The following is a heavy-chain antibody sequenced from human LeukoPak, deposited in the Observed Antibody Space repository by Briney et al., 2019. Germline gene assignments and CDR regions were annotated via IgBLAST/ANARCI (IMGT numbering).Heavy chain of an antibody. V-gene: IGHV3-30*18. CDR2: ISYDGNNK. J-gene: IGHJ4*02. CDR3: AKGSGSYCDY. D-gene: IGHD3-10*01. Sequence: PGGSLRLSCAASGFTFSSYGMHWVRQAPGKGLEWVAVISYDGNNKYYAASVKGRFTISRDNSKNTLYLQMNILRAEDTAVYYCAKGSGSYCDYWGQGTLVTVSS. CDR1: GFTFSSYG.